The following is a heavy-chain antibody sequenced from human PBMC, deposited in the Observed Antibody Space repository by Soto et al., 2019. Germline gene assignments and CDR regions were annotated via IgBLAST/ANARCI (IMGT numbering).Heavy chain of an antibody. V-gene: IGHV4-59*01. CDR1: GGSISSYY. Sequence: PSETLSLTCTVSGGSISSYYWSWIRQPPGKGLEWIGYIYYSGSTNYNPSLKSRVTISVDTSKNQFSLKLSSVTAADTAVYYCARNLNSNYVLWYYYYGMDVWGQGTTVPVSS. CDR3: ARNLNSNYVLWYYYYGMDV. D-gene: IGHD4-4*01. J-gene: IGHJ6*02. CDR2: IYYSGST.